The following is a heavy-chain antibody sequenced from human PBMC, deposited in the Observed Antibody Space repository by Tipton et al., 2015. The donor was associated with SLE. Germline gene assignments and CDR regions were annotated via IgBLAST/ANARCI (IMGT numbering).Heavy chain of an antibody. CDR2: IYYSGYT. D-gene: IGHD6-13*01. CDR1: GGSISCYY. CDR3: AAAGVSDVLVGSTSFDS. V-gene: IGHV4-59*12. Sequence: TLSLTCTVSGGSISCYYWSWIRPPPGKGPEWIGYIYYSGYTNYNPSLNSRVTISVDTSQNQFSLKLSPVTAADTAVYYCAAAGVSDVLVGSTSFDSWGRGTLVTVSS. J-gene: IGHJ4*02.